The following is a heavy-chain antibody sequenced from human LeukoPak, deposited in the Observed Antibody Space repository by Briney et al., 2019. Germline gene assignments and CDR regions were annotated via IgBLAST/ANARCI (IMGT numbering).Heavy chain of an antibody. V-gene: IGHV4-39*01. D-gene: IGHD5-18*01. CDR2: IYYSGST. CDR3: ARQGYSYGYYFDY. CDR1: GGSISSSSYY. J-gene: IGHJ4*02. Sequence: PSETLSLTCTVSGGSISSSSYYWGWIRQPPGKGLEWIGSIYYSGSTYYNPSLKGRVTISVDTSKNQFSLKLSSVTAAGTAVYYCARQGYSYGYYFDYWGQGTLVTVSS.